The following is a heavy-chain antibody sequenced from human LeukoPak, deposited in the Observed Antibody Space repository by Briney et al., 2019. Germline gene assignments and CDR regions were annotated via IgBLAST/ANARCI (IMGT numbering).Heavy chain of an antibody. CDR3: ARGPSGYHNT. Sequence: PSETLSLTCAVYGGSFSGYYWSWIRQPPGKGLEWIGEINHSGSTNYNPSLKSRVTISVDTSKNQFSLKLSSVTAADTAVYYCARGPSGYHNTGGQGTLVTVSS. CDR2: INHSGST. CDR1: GGSFSGYY. J-gene: IGHJ4*02. D-gene: IGHD5-12*01. V-gene: IGHV4-34*01.